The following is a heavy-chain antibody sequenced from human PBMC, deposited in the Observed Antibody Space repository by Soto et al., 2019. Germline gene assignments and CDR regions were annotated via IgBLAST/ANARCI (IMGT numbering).Heavy chain of an antibody. Sequence: PSETLSLTCAVCGGSFSGYYWSWIRQPPGKGLEWIGEINHSGSTNYNPSLKSRVTISVDTSKNQFSLKLSSVTAADTAVYYCARNSRLHYYYYYGMDVWGQGTTVTVSS. V-gene: IGHV4-34*01. CDR1: GGSFSGYY. CDR2: INHSGST. CDR3: ARNSRLHYYYYYGMDV. D-gene: IGHD6-13*01. J-gene: IGHJ6*02.